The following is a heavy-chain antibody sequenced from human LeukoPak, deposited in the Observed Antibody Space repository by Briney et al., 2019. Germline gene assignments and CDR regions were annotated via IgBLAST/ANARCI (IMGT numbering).Heavy chain of an antibody. CDR1: GASIISSDYY. Sequence: PSETLSLTCPVSGASIISSDYYWGWIRQPPEKGLEWIGSIYYSGSTYYNPSLKSRVTISVDTSKNQFSLKLSSVTAADTAVYYCARQKGAYYYYMDVWGKGTTVTVSS. V-gene: IGHV4-39*01. CDR3: ARQKGAYYYYMDV. J-gene: IGHJ6*03. CDR2: IYYSGST.